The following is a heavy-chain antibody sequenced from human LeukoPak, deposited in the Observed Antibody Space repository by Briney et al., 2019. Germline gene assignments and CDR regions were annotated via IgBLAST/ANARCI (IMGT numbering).Heavy chain of an antibody. V-gene: IGHV3-23*01. D-gene: IGHD3-9*01. Sequence: GGSLRLSCAASGFTFDYSAMTWVRQALEKGLEWVSTINTGDITFYANSVKGRFTISRDNSKNALFLQMNSLRAEDTAIYYCAKFYDILTGYFDHWGQGTLVTVSS. CDR2: INTGDIT. CDR1: GFTFDYSA. J-gene: IGHJ4*02. CDR3: AKFYDILTGYFDH.